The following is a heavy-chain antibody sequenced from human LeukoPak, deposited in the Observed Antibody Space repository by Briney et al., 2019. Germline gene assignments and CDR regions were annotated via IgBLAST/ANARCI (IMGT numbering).Heavy chain of an antibody. V-gene: IGHV3-64*01. CDR1: GFTFSSYA. Sequence: GGSLRLSCVASGFTFSSYAMHWVRQTPGKGLEYVSGINSNGGSTHYANSVKGRFTISRDNSKHTLYLQMGSLRTEDMAAYYCARGDYYDSSGFYHDAFDIWGQGTMVTVSS. D-gene: IGHD3-22*01. CDR2: INSNGGST. J-gene: IGHJ3*02. CDR3: ARGDYYDSSGFYHDAFDI.